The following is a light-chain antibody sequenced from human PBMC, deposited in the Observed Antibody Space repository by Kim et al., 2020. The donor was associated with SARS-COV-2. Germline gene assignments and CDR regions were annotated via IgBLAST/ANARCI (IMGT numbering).Light chain of an antibody. J-gene: IGLJ3*02. CDR3: QVWDSSTGV. CDR2: RDR. CDR1: NIGTKN. V-gene: IGLV3-9*01. Sequence: SYELTQPLSVSVALGQTARITCGGNNIGTKNVHWFQQKPGQAPVLVIYRDRNRPSGTPERFSGSNSGNTATLTISRAQPGDEADYYCQVWDSSTGVFGGGTQLTVL.